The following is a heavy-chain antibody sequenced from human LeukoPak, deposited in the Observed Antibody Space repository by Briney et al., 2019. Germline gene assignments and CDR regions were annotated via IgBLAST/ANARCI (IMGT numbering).Heavy chain of an antibody. D-gene: IGHD3-22*01. J-gene: IGHJ3*02. CDR1: GGSISRHF. CDR2: IHYNGRT. V-gene: IGHV4-59*11. Sequence: SETLSLTCSVSGGSISRHFWSWIPQPPGRGLEWIAFIHYNGRTKYNPSLQSRVTISRDTSDNNFSLKLTSVTAADTAVYYCARLLDNDSSGDPDTFDIWGQGTVVTVS. CDR3: ARLLDNDSSGDPDTFDI.